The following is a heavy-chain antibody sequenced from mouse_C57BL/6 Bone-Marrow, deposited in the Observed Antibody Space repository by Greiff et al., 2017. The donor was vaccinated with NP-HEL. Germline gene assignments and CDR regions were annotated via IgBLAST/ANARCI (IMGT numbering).Heavy chain of an antibody. Sequence: EVKLVESGGDLVKPGGSLKLSCAASGFTFSSYGMSWVRQTPDKRLEWVATISSGGSYTYYPDSVKGRFTISRDNAKNTLYLQMSSLKSEDTAMYYCARDYYYGLGFAYWGQGTLVTVSA. CDR3: ARDYYYGLGFAY. CDR2: ISSGGSYT. D-gene: IGHD1-1*01. J-gene: IGHJ3*01. CDR1: GFTFSSYG. V-gene: IGHV5-6*01.